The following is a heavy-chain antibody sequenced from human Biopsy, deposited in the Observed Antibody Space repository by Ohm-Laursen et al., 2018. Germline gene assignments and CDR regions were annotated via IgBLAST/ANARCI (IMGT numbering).Heavy chain of an antibody. D-gene: IGHD3-10*01. Sequence: PPGTLSLTCTVTDGSISNIINYWGWIRQPLGKGLEWLGIIYQTGFTDYKPSLKIRVTLPVKTSNNQFSLNLSSLAAADTAVYYCARHSFGSGRDFWGQGTLVTVSS. V-gene: IGHV4-39*01. CDR1: DGSISNIINY. CDR3: ARHSFGSGRDF. J-gene: IGHJ4*02. CDR2: IYQTGFT.